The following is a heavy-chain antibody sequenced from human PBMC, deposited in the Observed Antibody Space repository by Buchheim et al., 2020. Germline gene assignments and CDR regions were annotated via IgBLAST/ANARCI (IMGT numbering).Heavy chain of an antibody. Sequence: QVQLVESGGGVVQPGRSLRLSCAASGFTFSSYAMHWVRQAPGKGLEWVAVISYDGSNKYYADSVKGRFTISRDNSKNTLYLQMNSLRDEDTAVYYCARSRRIAAAGTGGYYFDYWGQGTL. CDR1: GFTFSSYA. CDR2: ISYDGSNK. V-gene: IGHV3-30-3*01. CDR3: ARSRRIAAAGTGGYYFDY. D-gene: IGHD6-13*01. J-gene: IGHJ4*02.